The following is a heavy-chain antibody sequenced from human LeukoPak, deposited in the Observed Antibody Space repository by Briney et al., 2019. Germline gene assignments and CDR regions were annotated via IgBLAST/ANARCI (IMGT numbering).Heavy chain of an antibody. Sequence: SQTLSLTCTVSGGSISSGDYYWSWIRQPPGKGLERIGSIYYSGSTYYNPSLKSRVTISVDTSKNQFSLKLSSVTAADTAVYYCARGEDYRPSFDSWGQGTLVTVSS. CDR1: GGSISSGDYY. V-gene: IGHV4-39*07. J-gene: IGHJ4*02. CDR3: ARGEDYRPSFDS. CDR2: IYYSGST. D-gene: IGHD3-16*01.